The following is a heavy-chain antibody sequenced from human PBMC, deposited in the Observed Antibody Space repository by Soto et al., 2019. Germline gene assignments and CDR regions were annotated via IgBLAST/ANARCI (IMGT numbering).Heavy chain of an antibody. CDR1: GFSLSTSGVG. Sequence: SGPTLVNPTQTLTLTCTFSGFSLSTSGVGVGWVRQPPGKALEWLALIYWDDDKRYSPSLKSRLTITKDTSKNQVVLTMTNMDTVDKATYYCAQRRLEMSTISPPLDCWGQGPLVTLSS. CDR3: AQRRLEMSTISPPLDC. D-gene: IGHD1-1*01. J-gene: IGHJ4*02. V-gene: IGHV2-5*02. CDR2: IYWDDDK.